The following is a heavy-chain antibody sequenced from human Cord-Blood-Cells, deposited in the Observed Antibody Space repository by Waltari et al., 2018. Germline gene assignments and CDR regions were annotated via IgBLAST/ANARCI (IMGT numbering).Heavy chain of an antibody. CDR3: ARDYGDYAEYFQH. D-gene: IGHD4-17*01. Sequence: EVQLVESGGGLVQPGGSLRLSCAASGFTFSSYGLHWVRQAPGKGLVWVSRINSDGSSTSYADSVKGRFTISRDNAKNTLYLQMNSLRAEDTAVYYCARDYGDYAEYFQHWGQGTLVTVSS. V-gene: IGHV3-74*01. J-gene: IGHJ1*01. CDR2: INSDGSST. CDR1: GFTFSSYG.